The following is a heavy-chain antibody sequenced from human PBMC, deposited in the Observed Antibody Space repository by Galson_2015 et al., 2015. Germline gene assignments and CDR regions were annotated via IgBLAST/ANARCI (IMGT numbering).Heavy chain of an antibody. CDR2: IYPGDSDT. CDR1: GYSFTSYW. J-gene: IGHJ3*02. Sequence: QSGAEVKKPGESLKISCKGSGYSFTSYWIGWVRQMLGKGLEWMGIIYPGDSDTRYSPSFQGQVTISADKSISTAYLQWSSLKASDTAMYYCARLQRITIFGVVIHDAFDIWGQGTMVTVSS. V-gene: IGHV5-51*01. CDR3: ARLQRITIFGVVIHDAFDI. D-gene: IGHD3-3*01.